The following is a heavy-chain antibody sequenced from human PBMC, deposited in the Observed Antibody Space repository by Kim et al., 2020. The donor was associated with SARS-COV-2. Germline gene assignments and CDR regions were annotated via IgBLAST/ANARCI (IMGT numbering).Heavy chain of an antibody. Sequence: SETLSLTCTVSGGSISSYYWSWIRQPPGKGLEWIGHIYTSGSTNYNPSLKSRVTISVDTSKNQFSLKLSSVTAADTAVYYCASDHRDGFQCTSNCYF. D-gene: IGHD2-8*01. CDR1: GGSISSYY. CDR3: ASDHRDGFQCTSNCYF. CDR2: IYTSGST. J-gene: IGHJ4*03. V-gene: IGHV4-4*08.